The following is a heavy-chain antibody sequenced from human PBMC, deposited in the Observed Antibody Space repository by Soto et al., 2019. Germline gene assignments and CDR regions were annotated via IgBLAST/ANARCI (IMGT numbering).Heavy chain of an antibody. J-gene: IGHJ4*02. CDR1: GFTFSSYA. Sequence: LRLSCAASGFTFSSYAMSWVRQAPGKGLEWVSAISGSGGSTYYADSVKGRFTISRDNSKNTLYLQMNSLRAEDTAVYYCAKLVKIVVVPAAIDYWGQGTLVTVSS. V-gene: IGHV3-23*01. D-gene: IGHD2-2*02. CDR3: AKLVKIVVVPAAIDY. CDR2: ISGSGGST.